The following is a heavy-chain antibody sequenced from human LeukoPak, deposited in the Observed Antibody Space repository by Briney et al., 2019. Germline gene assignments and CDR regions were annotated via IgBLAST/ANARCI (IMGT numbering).Heavy chain of an antibody. J-gene: IGHJ4*02. Sequence: ASVKVSCKASGYTFTSYGISWVRQAPGQGLAWMGWISAYNGNTNYAQKLQGRVTMTTDTSTSTAYMELRSLRSDDTAVYYCARSVQSLLAVAATTPIDYWGQGTLVTVSS. D-gene: IGHD6-19*01. V-gene: IGHV1-18*01. CDR1: GYTFTSYG. CDR2: ISAYNGNT. CDR3: ARSVQSLLAVAATTPIDY.